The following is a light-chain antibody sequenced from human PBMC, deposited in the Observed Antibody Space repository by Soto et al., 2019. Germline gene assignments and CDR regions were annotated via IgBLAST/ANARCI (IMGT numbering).Light chain of an antibody. J-gene: IGLJ3*02. V-gene: IGLV1-40*01. Sequence: QLVLTQPPSVSGAPGQRVTISCTGSSSNIGAGYDVHWYQQLPGTAPKLLIYGNSNRPSGVPDRFSGSKSGTSASLAITGLQAEDEADYYCQSYYSSLSGVFGGGTKLTVL. CDR1: SSNIGAGYD. CDR2: GNS. CDR3: QSYYSSLSGV.